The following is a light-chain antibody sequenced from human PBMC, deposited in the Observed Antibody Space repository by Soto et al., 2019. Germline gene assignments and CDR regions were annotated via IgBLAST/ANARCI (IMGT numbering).Light chain of an antibody. CDR1: QTIDNK. J-gene: IGKJ1*01. CDR2: VAS. Sequence: IVMTQSPATLSVSPGERATLSCRASQTIDNKLAWYQQRPGQAPRLLIYVASIRATGIPARFSGSGSGTEFTLTISGLQSEDFGVYYCQQYKDWRTFGQGTNVDIK. V-gene: IGKV3-15*01. CDR3: QQYKDWRT.